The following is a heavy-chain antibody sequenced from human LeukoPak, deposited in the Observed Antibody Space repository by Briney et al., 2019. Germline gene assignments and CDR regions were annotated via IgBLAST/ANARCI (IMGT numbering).Heavy chain of an antibody. CDR2: ISGSASST. CDR1: GGSISRYY. J-gene: IGHJ3*01. V-gene: IGHV3-23*01. Sequence: ETLSLTCTVSGGSISRYYWSWIRQPPGKGLEWVSAISGSASSTYYADSVKGRFTISRDNSKNTLYLQMNSLRADDTAVYYCAMKAVPRPRLYDAFDFWGQGTVVTVSS. D-gene: IGHD2-2*02. CDR3: AMKAVPRPRLYDAFDF.